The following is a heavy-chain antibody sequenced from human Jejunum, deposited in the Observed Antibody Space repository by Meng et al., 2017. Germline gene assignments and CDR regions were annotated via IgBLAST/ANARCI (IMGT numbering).Heavy chain of an antibody. CDR3: AKGGHLDY. CDR2: IKADGSEK. V-gene: IGHV3-7*01. J-gene: IGHJ4*02. CDR1: GFPFSTYW. Sequence: GGSLRLSCSASGFPFSTYWMSWVRQTPGKGLEWVANIKADGSEKYFVDSVKGRFTISRDNAKNSLYLQMDSLRAEDTAVYYCAKGGHLDYWGQGTRVTCYS.